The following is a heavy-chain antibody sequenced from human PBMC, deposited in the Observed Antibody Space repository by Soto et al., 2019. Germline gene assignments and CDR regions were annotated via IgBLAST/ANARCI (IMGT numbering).Heavy chain of an antibody. CDR3: ARDTAITFGGVPFFDY. CDR2: ISSSGSTI. D-gene: IGHD3-16*01. Sequence: PGGSLRLSCAASGFTFSSYEMNWVRQAPGKGLEWVSYISSSGSTIYYADSVKGRFTISRDNAKNSLYLQMNSLRAEDTAVYYCARDTAITFGGVPFFDYWGQGTLVTVSS. J-gene: IGHJ4*02. CDR1: GFTFSSYE. V-gene: IGHV3-48*03.